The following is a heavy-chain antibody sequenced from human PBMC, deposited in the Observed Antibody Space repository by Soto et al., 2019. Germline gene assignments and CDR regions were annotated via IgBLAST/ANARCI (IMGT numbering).Heavy chain of an antibody. D-gene: IGHD3-22*01. J-gene: IGHJ4*02. CDR3: ARGSYDSSTYYYEPFDS. V-gene: IGHV4-59*01. CDR2: IYYGTT. Sequence: SETLSLTCTVSGGSISSYYWSWIRQPPGKGLEWIGYIYYGTTNYNPALKSRVTISVDTSKDQFSLKLSSVTAADTAVYFCARGSYDSSTYYYEPFDSWGQGTLVTVSS. CDR1: GGSISSYY.